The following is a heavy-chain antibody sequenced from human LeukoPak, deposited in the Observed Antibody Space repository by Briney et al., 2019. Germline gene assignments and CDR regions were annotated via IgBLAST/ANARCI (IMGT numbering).Heavy chain of an antibody. V-gene: IGHV1-18*04. CDR2: ISTYNGDT. J-gene: IGHJ5*01. CDR3: ARDPSNTSGWYIWFDF. D-gene: IGHD6-19*01. CDR1: GYTFKHYG. Sequence: ASVRVSSKASGYTFKHYGISWVRQAPGHGLEWMGWISTYNGDTKHAQKVQGRLTLTADASTDTAYMELRGLTSDDTAVYYCARDPSNTSGWYIWFDFWGQGTLVTVSS.